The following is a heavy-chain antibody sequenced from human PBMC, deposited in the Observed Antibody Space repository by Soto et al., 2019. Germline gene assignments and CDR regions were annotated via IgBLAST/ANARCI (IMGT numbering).Heavy chain of an antibody. J-gene: IGHJ4*02. D-gene: IGHD3-9*01. CDR1: GGSISNYY. CDR3: ERVLQRRYSNSDFDY. CDR2: VYYTGST. V-gene: IGHV4-59*12. Sequence: PSETLSLTCTVSGGSISNYYWTWIRQTPGKGLEWIGYVYYTGSTNYNPSLKSRVHISIDTSKNEFYLNLTSVTAAETAIYYCERVLQRRYSNSDFDYWGQGTLVTVSS.